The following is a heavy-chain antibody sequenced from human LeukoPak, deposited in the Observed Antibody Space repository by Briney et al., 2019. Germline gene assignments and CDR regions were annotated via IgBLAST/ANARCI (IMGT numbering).Heavy chain of an antibody. CDR3: AGGAGWLIDY. J-gene: IGHJ4*02. V-gene: IGHV3-21*04. Sequence: GGSLRLSCAASGFTFSRNAMNWVRQAPGKGLEWVSFISSSSNYMSYADSVKGRFTISRDNAKNSLFLQMDSLRAEDTAVYYCAGGAGWLIDYWGQGTLVTVSS. CDR1: GFTFSRNA. D-gene: IGHD3-16*01. CDR2: ISSSSNYM.